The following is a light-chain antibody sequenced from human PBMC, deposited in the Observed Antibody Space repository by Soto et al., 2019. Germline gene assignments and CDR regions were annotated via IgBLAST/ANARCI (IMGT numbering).Light chain of an antibody. CDR2: DAS. V-gene: IGKV3-20*01. CDR3: QQFSSYPLT. Sequence: EFVLTQSPGTLSLSPGERATLSCRASQTVRNNYFAWYQQKPGQAPRLLIYDASSRATGIPDRVSGGGSGTDFSLTISRLEPEDFAVYYCQQFSSYPLTFGGGTKVEIK. J-gene: IGKJ4*01. CDR1: QTVRNNY.